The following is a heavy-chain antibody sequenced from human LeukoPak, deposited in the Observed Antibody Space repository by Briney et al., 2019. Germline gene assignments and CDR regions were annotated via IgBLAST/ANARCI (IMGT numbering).Heavy chain of an antibody. D-gene: IGHD3-10*01. V-gene: IGHV1-3*01. Sequence: ASVKVSCKASGYTFTSYAMHWVRQAPGQRLEWMGWINAGNGNTKYSQKFQGRVTITRDTSASTAYMELSSLRSEDTAVYYCARDCYYGSGSYTPYNWFDPWGQGTLVTVSS. CDR3: ARDCYYGSGSYTPYNWFDP. J-gene: IGHJ5*02. CDR1: GYTFTSYA. CDR2: INAGNGNT.